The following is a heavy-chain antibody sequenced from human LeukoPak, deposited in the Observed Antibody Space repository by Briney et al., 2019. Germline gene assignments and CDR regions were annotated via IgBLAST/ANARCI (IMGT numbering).Heavy chain of an antibody. Sequence: SVKVSCKASGYTFTSYYMHWVRQAPGQGLEWMGIINPSGGSTSYAQKFQGRVTMTRDTSTSTVYMELSSLRSEDTAVYYCAVGRDGYNSRRYYFDYWGQGTLVTVSS. CDR3: AVGRDGYNSRRYYFDY. D-gene: IGHD5-24*01. V-gene: IGHV1-46*01. CDR1: GYTFTSYY. CDR2: INPSGGST. J-gene: IGHJ4*02.